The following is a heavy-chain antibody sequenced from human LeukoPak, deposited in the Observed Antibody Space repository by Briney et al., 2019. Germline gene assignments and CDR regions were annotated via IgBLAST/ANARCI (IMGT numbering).Heavy chain of an antibody. D-gene: IGHD6-19*01. CDR1: GFTFSSYA. Sequence: GGSLRLSCAASGFTFSSYAMSWVRQAPGKGLEWVSAISGSGGSTYYADSVKSRFTISRDNSKNTLYLQMNSLRAEDTAVYYCAKINRGQVAGHVDFWGQGTLVSVSS. CDR3: AKINRGQVAGHVDF. CDR2: ISGSGGST. V-gene: IGHV3-23*01. J-gene: IGHJ4*02.